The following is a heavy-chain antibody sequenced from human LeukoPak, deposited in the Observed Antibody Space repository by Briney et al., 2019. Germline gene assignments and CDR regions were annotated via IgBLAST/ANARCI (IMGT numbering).Heavy chain of an antibody. CDR3: AKYSYDWYFDL. V-gene: IGHV3-30-3*02. CDR2: VSYDGNTQ. CDR1: GFTFRNYS. D-gene: IGHD5-18*01. J-gene: IGHJ2*01. Sequence: PGGSLRLSCAASGFTFRNYSMHWVRQAPGKGLEWVAVVSYDGNTQYYPDSVKGRFTISRDNSKNTLYLQMNSLKTEDTAVYYCAKYSYDWYFDLWGRGTLVTVSS.